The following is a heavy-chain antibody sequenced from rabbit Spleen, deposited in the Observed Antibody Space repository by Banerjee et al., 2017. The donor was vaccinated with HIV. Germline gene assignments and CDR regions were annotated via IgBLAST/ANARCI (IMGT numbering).Heavy chain of an antibody. J-gene: IGHJ6*01. CDR3: ARDTGSSFSSYGMDL. CDR2: IAGDSSGFT. CDR1: GFTLSSYYM. Sequence: QEQLEESAGGLVQPGGSLKLSCKASGFTLSSYYMNWVRQAPGKGLEWISCIAGDSSGFTYSATWAKGRFTCSKTSSTTVTLQMTSLTVADTATYFCARDTGSSFSSYGMDLWGPGTLVTVS. V-gene: IGHV1S45*01. D-gene: IGHD8-1*01.